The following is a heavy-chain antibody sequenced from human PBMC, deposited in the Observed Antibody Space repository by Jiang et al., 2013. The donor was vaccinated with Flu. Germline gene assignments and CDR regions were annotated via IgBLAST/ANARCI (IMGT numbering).Heavy chain of an antibody. CDR2: ISYDGSNK. D-gene: IGHD6-13*01. J-gene: IGHJ4*02. CDR3: ARQGLLNIAAAGRRSFPIEFDY. Sequence: RLSCAASGFTFSSYAMHWVRQAPGKGLEWVAVISYDGSNKYYADSVKGRFTISRDNSKNTLYLQMNSLRAEDTAVYYCARQGLLNIAAAGRRSFPIEFDYWGQGTLVTVSS. CDR1: GFTFSSYA. V-gene: IGHV3-30-3*01.